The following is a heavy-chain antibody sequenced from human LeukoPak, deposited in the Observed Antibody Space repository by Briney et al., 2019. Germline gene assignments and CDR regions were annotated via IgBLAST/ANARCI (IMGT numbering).Heavy chain of an antibody. J-gene: IGHJ4*02. CDR2: IKSKTDGGTT. D-gene: IGHD6-13*01. CDR1: GFTFSNAW. V-gene: IGHV3-15*01. Sequence: GGSLRLACAASGFTFSNAWMSWVRQAPGKGLEWVGRIKSKTDGGTTDYAAPVKGRFTISRDDSKNTLYLQMNSLKTEDTAVYYCTTGYGYSSTDYWGQGTLVTASS. CDR3: TTGYGYSSTDY.